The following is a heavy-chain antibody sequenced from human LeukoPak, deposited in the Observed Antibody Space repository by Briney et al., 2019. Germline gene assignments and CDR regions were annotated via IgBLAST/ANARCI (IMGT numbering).Heavy chain of an antibody. CDR3: ARGAMADYYYGMDV. Sequence: SETLSLTCAVYGGSFSGYYWSWIRQPPGKGLEWIGEINHSGSTNYNPSLKSRVTISVDTSKNQFSLKLSSVTAADTAVYYCARGAMADYYYGMDVWGRGTTVTVSS. CDR1: GGSFSGYY. J-gene: IGHJ6*02. D-gene: IGHD5-24*01. V-gene: IGHV4-34*01. CDR2: INHSGST.